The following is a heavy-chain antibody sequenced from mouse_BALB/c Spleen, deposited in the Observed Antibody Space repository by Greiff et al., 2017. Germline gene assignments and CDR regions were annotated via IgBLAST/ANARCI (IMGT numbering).Heavy chain of an antibody. J-gene: IGHJ4*01. Sequence: EVQLQQSGAELVRSGASVKLSCTASGFNIKDYYMHWVKQRPEQGLEWIGWIDPENGDTEYAPKFQGKATMTADTSSNTAYLQLSSLTSEDTAVYYCRGFHYYGYDAMDYWGQGTSVTVSS. V-gene: IGHV14-4*02. CDR1: GFNIKDYY. CDR3: RGFHYYGYDAMDY. D-gene: IGHD1-2*01. CDR2: IDPENGDT.